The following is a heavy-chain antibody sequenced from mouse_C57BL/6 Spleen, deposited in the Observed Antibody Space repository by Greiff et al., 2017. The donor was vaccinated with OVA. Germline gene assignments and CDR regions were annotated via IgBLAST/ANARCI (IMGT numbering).Heavy chain of an antibody. CDR2: IYPGSGST. Sequence: QVQLQQPGAELVKPGASVKMSCKASGYTFTSYWITWVKQRPGQGLEWIGDIYPGSGSTKYNEKFKSKATLTVDTSSSTADMQLSSLTSEDSAVYYLARAYYYGSSYPAWFAYWGQGTLVTVSA. V-gene: IGHV1-55*01. J-gene: IGHJ3*01. CDR3: ARAYYYGSSYPAWFAY. D-gene: IGHD1-1*01. CDR1: GYTFTSYW.